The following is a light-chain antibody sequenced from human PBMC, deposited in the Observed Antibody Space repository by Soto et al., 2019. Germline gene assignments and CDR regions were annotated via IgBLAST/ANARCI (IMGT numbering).Light chain of an antibody. V-gene: IGKV3-15*01. Sequence: DIVMTQSPGNVAVFPGETVTLSSRASQSVSGYLDWFHQKPGQAPRLLIYGASTRATGIPARFSGSGSGTEFTLTISSLQSEDFAVYYCQQYNNWPPWTFGQGTKVDIK. CDR2: GAS. J-gene: IGKJ1*01. CDR1: QSVSGY. CDR3: QQYNNWPPWT.